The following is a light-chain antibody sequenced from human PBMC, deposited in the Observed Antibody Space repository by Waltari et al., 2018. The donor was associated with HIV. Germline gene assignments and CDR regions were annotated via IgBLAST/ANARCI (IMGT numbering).Light chain of an antibody. Sequence: QSALTQPASVSGSPGPSLPISCTGTSSDVGGYNYVSWYQQHPGKAPKLMIYEVSTRPSGVPNRFSGSKSGNTASLTISWLHAEDESDYYFSSYTSSSTRVFGGGTKLTVL. V-gene: IGLV2-14*01. J-gene: IGLJ2*01. CDR3: SSYTSSSTRV. CDR1: SSDVGGYNY. CDR2: EVS.